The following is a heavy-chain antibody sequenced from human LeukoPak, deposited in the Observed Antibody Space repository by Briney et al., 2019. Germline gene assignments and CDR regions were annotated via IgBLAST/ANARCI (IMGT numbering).Heavy chain of an antibody. Sequence: SETLSLTCTVSGGSISSSSYYWGWTRQPPGNGLEWIGSIYYSGSTYYNPSLKSRVTISVDTSKNQFSLKLSSVTAADTAVYYCATSGRYYDILTGQEFDYWGQGTLVTVSS. CDR2: IYYSGST. CDR3: ATSGRYYDILTGQEFDY. D-gene: IGHD3-9*01. CDR1: GGSISSSSYY. J-gene: IGHJ4*02. V-gene: IGHV4-39*01.